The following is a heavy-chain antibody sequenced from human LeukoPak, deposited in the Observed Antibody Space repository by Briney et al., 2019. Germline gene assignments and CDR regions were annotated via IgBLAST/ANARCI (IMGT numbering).Heavy chain of an antibody. CDR2: ISWNSGSI. J-gene: IGHJ4*02. CDR3: AKEANLTYYYDSSGFCD. Sequence: PGGSLRLSCAASGFTFSSYAMSWVRQAPGKGLEWVSGISWNSGSIGYADSVKGRFTISRDNAKNSLYLQMNSLRAEDTALYYCAKEANLTYYYDSSGFCDWGQGTLVTVSS. V-gene: IGHV3-9*01. D-gene: IGHD3-22*01. CDR1: GFTFSSYA.